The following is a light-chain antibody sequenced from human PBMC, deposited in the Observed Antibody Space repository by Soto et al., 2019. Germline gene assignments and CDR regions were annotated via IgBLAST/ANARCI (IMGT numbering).Light chain of an antibody. V-gene: IGKV1-5*02. CDR1: RSVDKW. Sequence: DIQMTQSPSTLSASLGDRVTIVCRASRSVDKWLAWYHQKSGKAPKLLIFEASNLQSGVPSRFGGSGSGTEFTLTINNLQPEDVGHYYCQQYYSFWTFGQGTTVEIK. CDR3: QQYYSFWT. CDR2: EAS. J-gene: IGKJ1*01.